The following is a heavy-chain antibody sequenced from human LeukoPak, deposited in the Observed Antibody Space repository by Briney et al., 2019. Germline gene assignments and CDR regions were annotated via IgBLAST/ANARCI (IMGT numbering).Heavy chain of an antibody. V-gene: IGHV3-53*01. D-gene: IGHD2-15*01. CDR3: ATMPGILYFDY. CDR1: GFDVSRNY. Sequence: PGGSLRLSCAASGFDVSRNYMNWVRQAPGKGLEWVSAIYSGGNTYYADSVKGRFTISRDISKNTLYLQMSSLRADDTAVYYCATMPGILYFDYWGQGTLVTVSS. CDR2: IYSGGNT. J-gene: IGHJ4*02.